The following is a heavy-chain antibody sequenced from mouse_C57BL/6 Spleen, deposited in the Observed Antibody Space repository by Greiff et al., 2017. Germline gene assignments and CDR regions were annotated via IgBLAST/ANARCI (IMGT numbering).Heavy chain of an antibody. Sequence: VQLQESGPELVKPGASVKISCKASGYAFSSSWMNWVKQRPGKGLEWIGRIYPGDGDTNYNGKFKGKATLTADKSSSTAYMQLSSLTSEDSAVYFCARRSSYVYWYFDVWGTGTTLTVSS. CDR1: GYAFSSSW. J-gene: IGHJ1*03. V-gene: IGHV1-82*01. D-gene: IGHD1-1*01. CDR2: IYPGDGDT. CDR3: ARRSSYVYWYFDV.